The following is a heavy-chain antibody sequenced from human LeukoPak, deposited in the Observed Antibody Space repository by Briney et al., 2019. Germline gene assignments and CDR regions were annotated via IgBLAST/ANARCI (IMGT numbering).Heavy chain of an antibody. CDR3: ARDPPPHSSGWHGFDY. CDR2: ISAYNGNT. D-gene: IGHD6-19*01. Sequence: GASVKVSCTASGYTFTSYGISWVRQAPGQGLEWMGWISAYNGNTNYAQKLQGRVTMTTDTSTSTAYMELRSLRSDDTAVYYCARDPPPHSSGWHGFDYWGQGTLVTVSS. CDR1: GYTFTSYG. V-gene: IGHV1-18*01. J-gene: IGHJ4*02.